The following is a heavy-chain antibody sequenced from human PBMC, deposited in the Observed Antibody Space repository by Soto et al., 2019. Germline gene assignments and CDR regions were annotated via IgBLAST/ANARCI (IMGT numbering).Heavy chain of an antibody. CDR3: ASPQTYYYDSSGYTLDY. Sequence: PGESLKISCKGSGYSFTSYWISWVRQMPGKGLEWMGRIDPSDSYTNYSPSFQGHVTISPDKSISTAYLQWSSLKASDTAMYYCASPQTYYYDSSGYTLDYWGQGTLVTVSS. J-gene: IGHJ4*02. D-gene: IGHD3-22*01. CDR1: GYSFTSYW. CDR2: IDPSDSYT. V-gene: IGHV5-10-1*01.